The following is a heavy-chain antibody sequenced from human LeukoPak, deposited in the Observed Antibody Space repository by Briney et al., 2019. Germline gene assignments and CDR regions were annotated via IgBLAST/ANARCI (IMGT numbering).Heavy chain of an antibody. CDR1: SVSISGGGYC. CDR2: ICYSGIT. CDR3: ARQVGRGTQVYYMDV. V-gene: IGHV4-30-4*07. D-gene: IGHD3-16*01. Sequence: SETLSLTCAVSSVSISGGGYCWNWIRQPPGKGLEWIAYICYSGITYYNPSLKSRLTMSLDTSNNQFSLHLSSVTAADTAVYYCARQVGRGTQVYYMDVWGKGTTVTVSS. J-gene: IGHJ6*03.